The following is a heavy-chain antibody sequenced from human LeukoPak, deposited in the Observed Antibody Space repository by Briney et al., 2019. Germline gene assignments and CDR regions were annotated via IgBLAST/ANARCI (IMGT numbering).Heavy chain of an antibody. CDR2: IDTXGSSA. Sequence: GGSLRLSCAXSGFTFSDXXXXXXXXAXXXXXXXXSRIDTXGSSATXXXXXXXXXXXXRDNAKNTVYLQMNSLRVEDTGVYSCASALTTVTPHFHYWGQGTLVTVSS. CDR3: ASALTTVTPHFHY. J-gene: IGHJ4*02. V-gene: IGHV3-74*01. D-gene: IGHD4-17*01. CDR1: GFTFSDXX.